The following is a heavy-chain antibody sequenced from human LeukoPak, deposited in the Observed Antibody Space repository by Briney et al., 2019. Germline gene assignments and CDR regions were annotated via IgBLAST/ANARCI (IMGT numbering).Heavy chain of an antibody. Sequence: PGGSLRLSCAASGFTFSSYAMSWVRQAPGKGLEWVSAISGSGGSTYYADSVKGRFTISRDNSKNTLYLQMNSLRAEDTAVYYCAKDYGLFGSSGYGFDYWGQGTLVTVSS. D-gene: IGHD3-22*01. J-gene: IGHJ4*02. CDR2: ISGSGGST. CDR1: GFTFSSYA. V-gene: IGHV3-23*01. CDR3: AKDYGLFGSSGYGFDY.